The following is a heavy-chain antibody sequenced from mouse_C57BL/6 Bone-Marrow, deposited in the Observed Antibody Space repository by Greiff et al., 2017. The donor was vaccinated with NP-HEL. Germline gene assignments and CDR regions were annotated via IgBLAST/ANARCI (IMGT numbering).Heavy chain of an antibody. CDR2: IDPETGGT. CDR1: GYTFTDYE. CDR3: TTDGEGY. J-gene: IGHJ2*01. V-gene: IGHV1-15*01. Sequence: VQLQQSGAELVRPGASVTLSCKASGYTFTDYEMHWVKQTPVHGLEWIGAIDPETGGTAYNQKFKGKAILTADKSSSTAYMELRSLTAEDSAVYYCTTDGEGYWGQGTTLTVSS.